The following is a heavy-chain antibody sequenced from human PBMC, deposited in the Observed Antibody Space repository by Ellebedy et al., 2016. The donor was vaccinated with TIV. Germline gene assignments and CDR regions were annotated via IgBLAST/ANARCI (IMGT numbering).Heavy chain of an antibody. V-gene: IGHV3-48*02. Sequence: PGGSLRLSCAASGFDFSSYNMNWVRQAPGKGLEWVSYITYTSSTIYYADSVRGRFTISRDNAKNSLYLQMNSLRDEDTAIYYCAREKWELGYDAFDIWGQGTMVTVSS. CDR2: ITYTSSTI. J-gene: IGHJ3*02. CDR3: AREKWELGYDAFDI. D-gene: IGHD1-26*01. CDR1: GFDFSSYN.